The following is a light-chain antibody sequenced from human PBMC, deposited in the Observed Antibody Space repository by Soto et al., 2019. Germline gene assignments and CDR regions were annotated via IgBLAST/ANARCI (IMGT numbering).Light chain of an antibody. V-gene: IGKV2-30*01. CDR2: KVS. CDR3: MQRREFPIT. J-gene: IGKJ5*01. CDR1: QSLVYSDGNTY. Sequence: DVVMTQSPLSLPVTLGQPASISCRSSQSLVYSDGNTYLNWFQQRPGQSPRRLIYKVSNRDSGVPDRFSGIGSRTDFTLKISGVEAEDVGVYYCMQRREFPITFGQGT.